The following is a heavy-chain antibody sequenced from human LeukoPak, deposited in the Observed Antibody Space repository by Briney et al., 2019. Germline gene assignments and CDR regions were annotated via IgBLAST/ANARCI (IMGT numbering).Heavy chain of an antibody. Sequence: GGSLRLSCAASGFTFSDYYMSWIRQAPGKGPEWVSYISSSSSYTNYADSVKGRFTISRDNAKNSLYLQMNSLRAEDTAVYYCARGGNCSGGSCYLKDDAFDIWGQGTMVTVSS. V-gene: IGHV3-11*06. CDR2: ISSSSSYT. CDR1: GFTFSDYY. D-gene: IGHD2-15*01. CDR3: ARGGNCSGGSCYLKDDAFDI. J-gene: IGHJ3*02.